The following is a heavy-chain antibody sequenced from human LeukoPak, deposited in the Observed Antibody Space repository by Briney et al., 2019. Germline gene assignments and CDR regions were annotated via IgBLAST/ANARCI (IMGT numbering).Heavy chain of an antibody. D-gene: IGHD4-23*01. J-gene: IGHJ5*02. V-gene: IGHV4-61*02. CDR1: GGSISSGSYY. Sequence: SETLSLTCTVSGGSISSGSYYWSWIRQPAGKGLEWIGRIYTSGSTNYNPSLKSRVTISVDTSKNQFSLKLSSVTAADTAVYYCARLTGVGGWFDPWGQGTLVTVSS. CDR2: IYTSGST. CDR3: ARLTGVGGWFDP.